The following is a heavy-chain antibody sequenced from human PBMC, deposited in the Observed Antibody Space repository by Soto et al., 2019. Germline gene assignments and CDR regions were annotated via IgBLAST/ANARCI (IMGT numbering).Heavy chain of an antibody. D-gene: IGHD3-3*01. CDR2: IYYSGST. CDR3: ARGDXXFWSGYPYYYYGMDV. Sequence: QVQLQESGPGLVKPSQTLSLTCTVSGGSISSGGYYWSWIRQHPGKGLEWIGYIYYSGSTYYNPSLKSRVTISVDTSKNQFSLKLSSVTAADTAVYYCARGDXXFWSGYPYYYYGMDVWGQGTTVTVSS. CDR1: GGSISSGGYY. J-gene: IGHJ6*02. V-gene: IGHV4-31*03.